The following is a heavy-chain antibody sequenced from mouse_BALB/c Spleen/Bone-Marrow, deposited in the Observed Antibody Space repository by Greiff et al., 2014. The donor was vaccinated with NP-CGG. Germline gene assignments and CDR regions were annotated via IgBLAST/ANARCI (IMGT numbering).Heavy chain of an antibody. J-gene: IGHJ3*01. D-gene: IGHD2-4*01. CDR3: ARGFLYYDYSFAY. CDR2: ISNLAYSI. V-gene: IGHV5-15*02. Sequence: VQLKQSGGGLVQPGGSRKLSCAASGFTFSDYGMAWVRQAPGKGPEWVAFISNLAYSIYYADTVTGRFTISRENAKNTLYLEMSSLRSEDTAMYYCARGFLYYDYSFAYWGQGTLVTVSA. CDR1: GFTFSDYG.